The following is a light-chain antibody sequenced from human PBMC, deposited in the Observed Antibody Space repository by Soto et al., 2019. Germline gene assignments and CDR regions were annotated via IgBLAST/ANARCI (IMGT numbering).Light chain of an antibody. CDR1: ALPKQY. J-gene: IGLJ2*01. CDR2: KQT. CDR3: QSADSTGIYRV. Sequence: SYELTQPPSVSVSPGQTARITCSGDALPKQYAYWYQQKSGQAPILVIFKQTERPSGIPERFSGSRSGTTVTLTISGVQAEDEADYYCQSADSTGIYRVFGGGTKLTVL. V-gene: IGLV3-25*02.